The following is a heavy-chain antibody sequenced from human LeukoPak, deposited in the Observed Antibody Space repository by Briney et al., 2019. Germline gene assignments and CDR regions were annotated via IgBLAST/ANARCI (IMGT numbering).Heavy chain of an antibody. V-gene: IGHV4-34*01. CDR1: GWSFNDYY. CDR2: VNARGDT. CDR3: ARGQVPAARGYNWFDP. Sequence: SETLSLTCAVYGWSFNDYYWNWIRQPPGMGLEWIGDVNARGDTNYNPSLKSRVTISVDTSKNQFSLRLTSMIAADTAVYYCARGQVPAARGYNWFDPWGQGTLVTVSS. J-gene: IGHJ5*02. D-gene: IGHD2-2*01.